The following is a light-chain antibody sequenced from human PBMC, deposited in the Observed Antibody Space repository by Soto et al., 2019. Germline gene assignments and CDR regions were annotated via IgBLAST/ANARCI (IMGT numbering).Light chain of an antibody. CDR3: QQSFT. Sequence: TQSPGTLSLSPGERATLSCRASQSVSSSYLAWYQQKPGKAPKLLIYKASSLESGVPSRFSGSGSGTEFTLTISSLQPDDFATYYCQQSFTFGPGTKVDIK. J-gene: IGKJ3*01. CDR1: QSVSSS. CDR2: KAS. V-gene: IGKV1-5*03.